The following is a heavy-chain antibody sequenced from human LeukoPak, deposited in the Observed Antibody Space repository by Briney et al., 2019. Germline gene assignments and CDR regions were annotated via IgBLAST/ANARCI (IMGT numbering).Heavy chain of an antibody. CDR1: GFTFSSYG. Sequence: GGSLRLSCAASGFTFSSYGMHWVRQAPGKGLEWVAFIRYDGSNKYYADSVKGRFTISRDDSKNTLYLQMNSLRAEDTAVYYCASSPPLWFGELYDDYWGQGTLVTVSS. D-gene: IGHD3-10*01. CDR3: ASSPPLWFGELYDDY. CDR2: IRYDGSNK. V-gene: IGHV3-30*02. J-gene: IGHJ4*02.